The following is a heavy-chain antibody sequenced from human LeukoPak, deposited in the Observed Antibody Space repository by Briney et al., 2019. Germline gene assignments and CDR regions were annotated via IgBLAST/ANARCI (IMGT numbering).Heavy chain of an antibody. J-gene: IGHJ3*02. D-gene: IGHD6-19*01. CDR1: GDSINSYY. CDR2: IYTSGST. CDR3: AREGAVAVWNTFHI. V-gene: IGHV4-4*07. Sequence: SETLSLTCNVSGDSINSYYWDWIRQPAERGLEWIGRIYTSGSTHYNPSLKSRVSISLETSKTQLSLELSSVTAADTAIYYCAREGAVAVWNTFHIWGRGTMVTVSS.